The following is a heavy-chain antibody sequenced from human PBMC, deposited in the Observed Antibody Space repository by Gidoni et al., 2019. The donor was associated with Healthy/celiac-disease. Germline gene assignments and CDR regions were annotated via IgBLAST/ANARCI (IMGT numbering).Heavy chain of an antibody. CDR3: ARDGPSLYDSSGYYTGPLDY. D-gene: IGHD3-22*01. Sequence: QVQLQESGTGLVKPSETLSLTCTVSGGSISSYSWSWIRQHAGKGLEWIGRIYTSGSTNYNPALKSRVTMSVDTAKNQFSLKLSSVTAADTAVYYCARDGPSLYDSSGYYTGPLDYWGQGTLVTVSS. CDR2: IYTSGST. CDR1: GGSISSYS. J-gene: IGHJ4*02. V-gene: IGHV4-4*07.